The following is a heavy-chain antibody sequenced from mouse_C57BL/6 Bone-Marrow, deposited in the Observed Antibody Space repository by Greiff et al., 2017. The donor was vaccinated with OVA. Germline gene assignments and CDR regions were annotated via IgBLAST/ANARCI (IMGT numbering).Heavy chain of an antibody. CDR1: GYTFTSYW. CDR3: ARSGRWLPRPFAY. Sequence: QVQLQQPGTELVKPGASVKLSCKASGYTFTSYWMHWVKQRPGQGLEWIGNINPSNGGTNYNEKFKSKATLTVDKSSSTACMQLSSLTSEDSAVYYCARSGRWLPRPFAYWGQGTLVTVSA. D-gene: IGHD2-3*01. V-gene: IGHV1-53*01. CDR2: INPSNGGT. J-gene: IGHJ3*01.